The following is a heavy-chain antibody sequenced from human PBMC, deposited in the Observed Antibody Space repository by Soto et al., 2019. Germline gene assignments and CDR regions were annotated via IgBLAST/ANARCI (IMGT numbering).Heavy chain of an antibody. CDR3: ARDAPRRNNDFWSGHYTTDAFDI. J-gene: IGHJ3*02. D-gene: IGHD3-3*01. CDR2: IKQDGSEK. CDR1: GFTFSRYW. V-gene: IGHV3-7*01. Sequence: EVQLVESGGGLVQPGGSLRLSCAASGFTFSRYWMSWVRQAPGKGLEWVANIKQDGSEKYYVESVKGRFTMDRDNTKKSMYLQMNSLRAEDTAVYYCARDAPRRNNDFWSGHYTTDAFDIWGQGRMVTVSS.